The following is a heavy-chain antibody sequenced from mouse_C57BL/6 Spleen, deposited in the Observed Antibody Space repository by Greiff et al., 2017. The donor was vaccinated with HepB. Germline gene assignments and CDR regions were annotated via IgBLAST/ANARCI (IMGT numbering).Heavy chain of an antibody. J-gene: IGHJ2*01. V-gene: IGHV1-64*01. D-gene: IGHD1-1*01. CDR2: IHPNSGST. Sequence: QVQLQQPGAELVKPGASVKLSCKASGYTFTSYWMHWVKQRPGQGLEWIGMIHPNSGSTNYNEKFKSKATLTVDKSSSTAYMKLSSLTSEDSAVYYCAREKDGYFDYWGQGTTLTVSS. CDR1: GYTFTSYW. CDR3: AREKDGYFDY.